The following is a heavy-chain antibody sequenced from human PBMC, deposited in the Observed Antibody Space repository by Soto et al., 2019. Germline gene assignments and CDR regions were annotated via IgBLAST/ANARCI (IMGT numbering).Heavy chain of an antibody. CDR2: ISFDGDK. V-gene: IGHV3-30*03. CDR1: GFDFSNSG. Sequence: QVKLVESGGGVVQPGTSLRLSCTASGFDFSNSGIQWVRQTPGKGLEWVALISFDGDKYYVDSVKGRFTISRDNPTNTVYLQMNRLRPEDTGVYYCARDYARGWCQFWGLGTLVTVSS. CDR3: ARDYARGWCQF. J-gene: IGHJ4*02. D-gene: IGHD2-8*02.